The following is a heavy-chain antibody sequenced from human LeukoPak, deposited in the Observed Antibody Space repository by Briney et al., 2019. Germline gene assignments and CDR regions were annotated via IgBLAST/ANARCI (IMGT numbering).Heavy chain of an antibody. J-gene: IGHJ3*02. CDR3: ARDNGEAPRQYYYDSSGYYHAFDI. V-gene: IGHV1-69*13. CDR2: IIPIFGTA. CDR1: GGTFSSYA. Sequence: SVNVSCKASGGTFSSYAISWVRQAPGQGLEWMGGIIPIFGTANYAQKFQGRVTITADESTSTAYMELSSLRSEDTAVYYCARDNGEAPRQYYYDSSGYYHAFDIWGQGTMVTVSS. D-gene: IGHD3-22*01.